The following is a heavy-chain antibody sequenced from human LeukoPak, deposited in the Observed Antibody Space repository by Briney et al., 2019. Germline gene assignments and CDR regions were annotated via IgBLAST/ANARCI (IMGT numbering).Heavy chain of an antibody. CDR2: INNDGSST. J-gene: IGHJ4*02. D-gene: IGHD2-21*02. CDR3: ASELPMEVTFDY. Sequence: GGSLRLSCAASGFTFIDYGMQWVRQAPGKGLVWVSRINNDGSSTNYADSVKGRFTISRDNAKNTLYLQVNSLRAEDTGVYYCASELPMEVTFDYWGQGTLVTVSS. CDR1: GFTFIDYG. V-gene: IGHV3-74*01.